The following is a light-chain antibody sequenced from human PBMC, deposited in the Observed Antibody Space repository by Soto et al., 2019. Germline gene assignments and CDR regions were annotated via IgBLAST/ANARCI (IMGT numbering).Light chain of an antibody. CDR3: QQYGT. J-gene: IGKJ1*01. CDR2: GAS. Sequence: EIVLTQSPGTLSLSPGDRATLSCRASQIVSSSYLAWYKQKPGQAPRLLIHGASTRATGIPDRFSGSGSGTDFTLTISRLEPEDFAVYSCQQYGTFGQGTKVEIK. V-gene: IGKV3-20*01. CDR1: QIVSSSY.